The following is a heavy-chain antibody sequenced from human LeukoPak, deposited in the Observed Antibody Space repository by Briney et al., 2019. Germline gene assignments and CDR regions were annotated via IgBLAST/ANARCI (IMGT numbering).Heavy chain of an antibody. Sequence: GGSLRLSCVASRFTFSDYYMSWIRQAPGKGLEWISYIGTSDTHTYYADSVKGRFTISRDNAKNSLYLQMDSLTADDTAIYYCARDGRLDCWGQGTLVTVSS. CDR3: ARDGRLDC. CDR1: RFTFSDYY. CDR2: IGTSDTHT. V-gene: IGHV3-11*01. J-gene: IGHJ4*02.